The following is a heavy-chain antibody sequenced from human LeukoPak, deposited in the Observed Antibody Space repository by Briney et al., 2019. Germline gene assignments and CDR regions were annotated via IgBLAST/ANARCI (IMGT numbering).Heavy chain of an antibody. CDR2: IYSGGNT. D-gene: IGHD2-2*01. CDR3: ARGRAVPATMGFYYNYYMDV. V-gene: IGHV3-53*01. J-gene: IGHJ6*03. Sequence: GGSLRLSCAASGFTVSRNYMSWVRQAPGKGLEWVSVIYSGGNTDYADSVKGRFTISRDNSKNTLYLQIHSLRAEDTAVYYCARGRAVPATMGFYYNYYMDVWGKGTTVTVSS. CDR1: GFTVSRNY.